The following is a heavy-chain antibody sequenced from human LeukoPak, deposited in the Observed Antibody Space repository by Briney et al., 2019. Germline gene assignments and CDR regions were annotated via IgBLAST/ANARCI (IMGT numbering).Heavy chain of an antibody. Sequence: GGSLRLSCAASGFTFSNYAMSWVRQAPGKGLEWVSSIDKNDATTNYADSVRGRFTISRDNSKNTLHLQMSSLRAEDTAVYYCAKYNGQLLGQWYYDYWGQGTLVTVSS. V-gene: IGHV3-23*01. CDR1: GFTFSNYA. CDR2: IDKNDATT. D-gene: IGHD1-26*01. CDR3: AKYNGQLLGQWYYDY. J-gene: IGHJ4*02.